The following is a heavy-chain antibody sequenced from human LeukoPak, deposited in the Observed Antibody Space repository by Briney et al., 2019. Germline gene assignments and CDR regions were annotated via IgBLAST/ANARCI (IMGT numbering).Heavy chain of an antibody. CDR2: IYYSGST. D-gene: IGHD2-15*01. CDR3: ASYCSGGSCFGGMDV. V-gene: IGHV4-59*08. CDR1: GGSISSSY. Sequence: SETLSLTCTVSGGSISSSYWSWIRQPPGKGLEWIGYIYYSGSTNYNPSLKSRVTISVDTSKNQFSLKLSSVTAADTAVYYCASYCSGGSCFGGMDVWGQGTTVTVSS. J-gene: IGHJ6*02.